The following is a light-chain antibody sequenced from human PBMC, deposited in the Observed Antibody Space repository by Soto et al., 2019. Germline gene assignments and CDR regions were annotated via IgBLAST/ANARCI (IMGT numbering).Light chain of an antibody. V-gene: IGLV4-69*01. Sequence: QLVLTQPPSASASLGASVTLTCTVTGGHINYAIAWHQQYPGKGPRYLMTVNFRGSHNKGAGIPDRFSGSSSGAERYLTIPTLPADDEAVYFCQTWGSGIHVFGPGTQVPVL. J-gene: IGLJ1*01. CDR3: QTWGSGIHV. CDR2: VNFRGSH. CDR1: GGHINYA.